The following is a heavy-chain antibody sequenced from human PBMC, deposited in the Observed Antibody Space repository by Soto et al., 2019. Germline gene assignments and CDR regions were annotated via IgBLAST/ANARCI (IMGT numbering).Heavy chain of an antibody. Sequence: ASVKVSCKASGYTFTSYYMHWVRQAPGQGLEWMGIINPSGGSTRYAQKFQGRVTMTRDTSTSTVYMELSSLRSEDTAVYYCARVYCSGGGCYGIDYWGQGTLVTVSS. CDR1: GYTFTSYY. CDR3: ARVYCSGGGCYGIDY. D-gene: IGHD2-15*01. CDR2: INPSGGST. J-gene: IGHJ4*02. V-gene: IGHV1-46*01.